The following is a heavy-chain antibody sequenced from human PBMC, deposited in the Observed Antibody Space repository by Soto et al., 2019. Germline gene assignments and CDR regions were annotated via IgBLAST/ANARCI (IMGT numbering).Heavy chain of an antibody. CDR1: GFTFSSYA. CDR2: ISYDGSNK. V-gene: IGHV3-30-3*01. Sequence: GGSLRLSCAASGFTFSSYAMHWVLQAPGKGLEWVAVISYDGSNKYYADSVKGRFTISRDNSKNTLYLQMNSLRAEDTAVYYCAREGVYDSSGYGYFEYWGQGTLVTVSS. CDR3: AREGVYDSSGYGYFEY. D-gene: IGHD3-22*01. J-gene: IGHJ4*02.